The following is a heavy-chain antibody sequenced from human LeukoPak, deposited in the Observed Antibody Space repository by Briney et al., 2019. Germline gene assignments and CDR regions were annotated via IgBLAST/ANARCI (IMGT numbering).Heavy chain of an antibody. Sequence: SETLSLTCAVSGGSISSSNWWSWVCQPPGEGLEWIGEIYHSGSTNYTQSLKSRVTISVDKSKNQFSLKLSSVTAADTAVYYCASLQGNYYDSSGSDYWGQGTLVTVSS. V-gene: IGHV4-4*02. CDR3: ASLQGNYYDSSGSDY. J-gene: IGHJ4*02. D-gene: IGHD3-22*01. CDR1: GGSISSSNW. CDR2: IYHSGST.